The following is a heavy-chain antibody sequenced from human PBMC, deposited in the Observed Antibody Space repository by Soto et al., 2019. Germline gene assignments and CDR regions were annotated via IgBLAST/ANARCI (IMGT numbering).Heavy chain of an antibody. CDR1: GFTVSSNY. CDR2: IYSGGST. CDR3: ARDSRVAVAGMDY. J-gene: IGHJ4*02. D-gene: IGHD6-19*01. V-gene: IGHV3-53*01. Sequence: GGSLRLSCAASGFTVSSNYMSWVRQAPGKGLEWVSVIYSGGSTYYADSVKGRFTISRDNSKNTLYLQMNSLRAEDTAVYYCARDSRVAVAGMDYWGQGTLVTVSS.